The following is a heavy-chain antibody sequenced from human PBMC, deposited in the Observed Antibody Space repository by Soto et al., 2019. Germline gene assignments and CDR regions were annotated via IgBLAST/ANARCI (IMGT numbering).Heavy chain of an antibody. Sequence: QVQLVQSGAEVKKPGSSVKVSCKASGGTFSSYAISWVRQAPGQGLEWMGGIIPIFGTANYAQKFQGRVTITADESTSTAYMELSSLRSEDTAVYYCARSQGYCSSTSCYRWFDPWSQGTLVTVSS. CDR3: ARSQGYCSSTSCYRWFDP. CDR1: GGTFSSYA. V-gene: IGHV1-69*01. J-gene: IGHJ5*02. D-gene: IGHD2-2*01. CDR2: IIPIFGTA.